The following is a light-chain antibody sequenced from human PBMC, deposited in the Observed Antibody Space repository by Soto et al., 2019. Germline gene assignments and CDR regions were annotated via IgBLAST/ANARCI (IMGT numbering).Light chain of an antibody. J-gene: IGLJ1*01. CDR3: SSYTVDVAPYV. V-gene: IGLV2-14*03. CDR1: NNDIGNEYNS. Sequence: QSALTQPASVSGSPGQSITISCSGTNNDIGNEYNSVSWYQQHPGNAPKLMIYEVTNRPSGVSSRFSGSKSGNTASLTISVLQADDEADYYCSSYTVDVAPYVFGTGTKVTVL. CDR2: EVT.